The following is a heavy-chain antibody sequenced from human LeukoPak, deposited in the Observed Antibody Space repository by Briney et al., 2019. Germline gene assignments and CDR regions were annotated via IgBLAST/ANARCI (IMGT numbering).Heavy chain of an antibody. V-gene: IGHV3-30*02. Sequence: SGGSLRLSCAASGFTFSSYGMHWVRQAPGKGLEWVAFIRYDGSNKYYADSVKGRLTISRDNSKNTLYLQMNSLRAEDTAVYYCAKDLRYFDCGFDYWGQGTLVTVSS. CDR2: IRYDGSNK. CDR3: AKDLRYFDCGFDY. D-gene: IGHD3-9*01. J-gene: IGHJ4*02. CDR1: GFTFSSYG.